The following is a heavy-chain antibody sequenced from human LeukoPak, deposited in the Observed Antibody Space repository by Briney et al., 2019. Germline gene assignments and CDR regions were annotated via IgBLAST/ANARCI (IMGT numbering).Heavy chain of an antibody. J-gene: IGHJ4*02. D-gene: IGHD3-22*01. CDR2: ISSSISTI. Sequence: PGGSLRLSCAASGFTFSSYSMNWVRQAPGKGLEWVSYISSSISTIYYTDSVKGRFTISRDNAKNSLYLQMNSLRDEDTAVYYCASVVVFYDSSGSHFEYWGQGTLVTVSS. CDR1: GFTFSSYS. CDR3: ASVVVFYDSSGSHFEY. V-gene: IGHV3-48*02.